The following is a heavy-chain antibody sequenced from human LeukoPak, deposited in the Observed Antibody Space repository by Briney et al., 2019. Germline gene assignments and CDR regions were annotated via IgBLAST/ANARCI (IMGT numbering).Heavy chain of an antibody. CDR1: GGSISSGGYY. Sequence: SETLSLTCTVSGGSISSGGYYWSWIRQHPGKGLEWIGYIYYSGSTYYNPSLKSRVTISVDTSKNQFSLKLSSVTAADTAVYYCARGDTFWHYMDVWGKGTTVTVSS. D-gene: IGHD3-16*01. CDR3: ARGDTFWHYMDV. CDR2: IYYSGST. V-gene: IGHV4-31*03. J-gene: IGHJ6*03.